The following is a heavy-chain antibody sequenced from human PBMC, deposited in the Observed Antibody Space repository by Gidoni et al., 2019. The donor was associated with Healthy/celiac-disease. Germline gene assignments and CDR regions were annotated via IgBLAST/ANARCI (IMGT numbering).Heavy chain of an antibody. CDR3: ARASNYDSSGHPLGNWFDP. Sequence: QVTLKESGPVLVKPTETLTLTCTVSGFSLSNARMGVRWIRQPPGKALEWLAHIFSNDEKSYSTSLKSRLTISKDTSKSQVVLTMTNMDPVDTATYYCARASNYDSSGHPLGNWFDPWGQGTLVTVSS. CDR2: IFSNDEK. J-gene: IGHJ5*02. V-gene: IGHV2-26*01. D-gene: IGHD3-22*01. CDR1: GFSLSNARMG.